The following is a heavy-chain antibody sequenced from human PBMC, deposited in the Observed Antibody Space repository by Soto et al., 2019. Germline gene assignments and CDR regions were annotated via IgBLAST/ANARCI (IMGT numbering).Heavy chain of an antibody. CDR3: ARVVATGTNWFYP. CDR2: ISSSGSTI. D-gene: IGHD2-15*01. J-gene: IGHJ5*02. Sequence: GGSLRLSCSASVFTFSSYEMNWVRQAPGKGLEWVSYISSSGSTIYYADSVKGRFTISRDNAKNSLYLQMNSLRAEDAAVYYCARVVATGTNWFYPWGQGSLVTV. V-gene: IGHV3-48*03. CDR1: VFTFSSYE.